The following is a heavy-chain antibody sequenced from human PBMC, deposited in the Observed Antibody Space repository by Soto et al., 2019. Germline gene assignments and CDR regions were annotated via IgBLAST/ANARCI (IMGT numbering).Heavy chain of an antibody. D-gene: IGHD2-21*02. CDR2: INTMSSTSTAT. J-gene: IGHJ4*02. Sequence: PGGSLRLSCAASGFTFSNFRMNWVRKAPGKGLEWVSHINTMSSTSTATYYADSVRGRFTISRDDAKNSLYLEMNSLRGDDTAVYYCARQVYSVVTPLDYWGRGTLVTVSS. CDR1: GFTFSNFR. CDR3: ARQVYSVVTPLDY. V-gene: IGHV3-48*01.